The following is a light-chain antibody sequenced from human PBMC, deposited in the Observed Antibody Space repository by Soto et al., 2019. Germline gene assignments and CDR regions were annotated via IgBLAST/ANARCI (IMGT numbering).Light chain of an antibody. V-gene: IGKV3-20*01. J-gene: IGKJ3*01. CDR3: QQNGRSPT. CDR1: RPVVRQY. Sequence: LHPSPDARSLAPGEGVSLSCRASRPVVRQYIAWYHQKPGQAPRLLIHDAVSRATGIPDRFSGSDSASGTDFTLFISRLEPEDCGVFYCQQNGRSPTLGHVTKVD. CDR2: DAV.